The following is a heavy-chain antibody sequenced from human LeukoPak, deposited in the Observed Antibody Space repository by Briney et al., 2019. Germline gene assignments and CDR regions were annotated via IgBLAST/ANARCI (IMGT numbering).Heavy chain of an antibody. D-gene: IGHD2-2*01. V-gene: IGHV3-21*01. Sequence: GGSLRLSCAASGFTFRRYSLHWVRQAPGKGLEWVSSISSSSSYIYYAGSVKGRFTISRDNAKNSLYLQMNSLRAEDTAVYYCARASHCSSTSCDMDYWGQGTLVTVSS. CDR2: ISSSSSYI. J-gene: IGHJ4*02. CDR3: ARASHCSSTSCDMDY. CDR1: GFTFRRYS.